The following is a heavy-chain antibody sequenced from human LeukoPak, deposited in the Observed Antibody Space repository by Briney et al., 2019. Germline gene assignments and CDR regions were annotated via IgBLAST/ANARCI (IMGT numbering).Heavy chain of an antibody. CDR1: GPTFSNYW. J-gene: IGHJ4*02. Sequence: GGSLRLSCAASGPTFSNYWMTWVRQAPGKGLEWVANIKGDGSEKYYVDSVKGRFTISRDNAKNSLYLQMNSLRGEDTAVYYCAGDSGWSFHFWGQGTLVTVSS. CDR2: IKGDGSEK. V-gene: IGHV3-7*04. CDR3: AGDSGWSFHF. D-gene: IGHD6-19*01.